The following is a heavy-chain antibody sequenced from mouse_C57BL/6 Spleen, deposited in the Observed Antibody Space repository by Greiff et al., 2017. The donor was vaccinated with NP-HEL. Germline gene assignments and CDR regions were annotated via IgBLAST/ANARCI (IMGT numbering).Heavy chain of an antibody. J-gene: IGHJ3*01. Sequence: VQLQQSGAELVRPGTSVKVSCKASGYAFTNYLIEWVKQRPGQGLEWIGVINPGSGGTNYNEKFKGKATLTADKSSSTAYMQLSSLTSEDSAVYFCARGGYEYDLAYWGQGTLVTVSA. CDR1: GYAFTNYL. D-gene: IGHD2-4*01. CDR3: ARGGYEYDLAY. V-gene: IGHV1-54*01. CDR2: INPGSGGT.